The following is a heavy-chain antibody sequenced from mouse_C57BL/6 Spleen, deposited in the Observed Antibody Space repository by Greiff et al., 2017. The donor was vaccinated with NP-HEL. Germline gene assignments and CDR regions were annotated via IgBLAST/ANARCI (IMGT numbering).Heavy chain of an antibody. CDR3: ARSGSSLYYFDY. CDR1: GYTFTDYN. CDR2: INPNNGGT. V-gene: IGHV1-22*01. J-gene: IGHJ2*01. D-gene: IGHD1-1*01. Sequence: EVQLQQSGPELVKPGASVKMSCKASGYTFTDYNMHWVKQSHGKSLEWIGYINPNNGGTSYNQKFKGKATLTVNKSSSTAYMELRSLTSEDSAVYYCARSGSSLYYFDYWGQGTTLTVSS.